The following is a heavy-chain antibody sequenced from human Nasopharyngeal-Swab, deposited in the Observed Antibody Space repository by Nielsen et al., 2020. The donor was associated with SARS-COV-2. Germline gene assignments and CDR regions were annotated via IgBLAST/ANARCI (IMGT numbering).Heavy chain of an antibody. Sequence: SETLSLTCDVSRYSITSDYYWVWIRQPPGKGLEWIGSIYYSGSTYYNPSLKSRVTISVDTSKNQFSLKLSSVTAADTAVYYCARESSSWYPFDYWGQGTLVTVSS. J-gene: IGHJ4*02. CDR1: RYSITSDYY. CDR3: ARESSSWYPFDY. CDR2: IYYSGST. V-gene: IGHV4-38-2*02. D-gene: IGHD6-13*01.